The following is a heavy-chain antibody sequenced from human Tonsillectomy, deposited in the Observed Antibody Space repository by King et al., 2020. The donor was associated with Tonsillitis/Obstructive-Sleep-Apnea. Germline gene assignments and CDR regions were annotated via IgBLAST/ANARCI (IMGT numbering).Heavy chain of an antibody. Sequence: QLVQSGAEVKTPGSSVKVVCKSSGYTFTRFYIHWVRQARGQGLEWMGILNLSSGVASYAQKFQGRVTMTTDTSASTVYLQLSSLRSEDTAVYYCARDDVVGRYIDSWGQGTLVTVSS. D-gene: IGHD1-14*01. CDR1: GYTFTRFY. V-gene: IGHV1-46*01. CDR2: LNLSSGVA. J-gene: IGHJ4*02. CDR3: ARDDVVGRYIDS.